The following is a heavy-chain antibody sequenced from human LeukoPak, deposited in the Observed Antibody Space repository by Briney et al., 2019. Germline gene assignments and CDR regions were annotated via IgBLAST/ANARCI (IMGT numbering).Heavy chain of an antibody. Sequence: GGSLGLSCAASGFSLTHDAIHWVRQAPGKGLEWVAVVSKDTVSKLYRDSVKGRFTISRENAKNSLHLQMNSLRAGDTAVYYCARAPPYSSASWGYYGMDVWGQGTTVTVSS. V-gene: IGHV3-30*03. D-gene: IGHD6-6*01. J-gene: IGHJ6*02. CDR2: VSKDTVSK. CDR1: GFSLTHDA. CDR3: ARAPPYSSASWGYYGMDV.